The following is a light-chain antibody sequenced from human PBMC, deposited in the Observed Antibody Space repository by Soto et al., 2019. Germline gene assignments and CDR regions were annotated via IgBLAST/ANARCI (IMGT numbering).Light chain of an antibody. Sequence: EIVLTQSPATLSVSPGERATLSCRASQSISSYLAWYQQKPGQAPRLLIYGASNRATGIPDRFSGGGSGTDFTLTITRLEPEDFAVYYCQYYGNSPLTFGQGTKVDIK. CDR2: GAS. J-gene: IGKJ1*01. V-gene: IGKV3-20*01. CDR1: QSISSY. CDR3: QYYGNSPLT.